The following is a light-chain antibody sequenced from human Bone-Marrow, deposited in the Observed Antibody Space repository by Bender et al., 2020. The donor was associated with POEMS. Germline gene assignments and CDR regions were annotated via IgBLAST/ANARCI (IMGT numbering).Light chain of an antibody. CDR1: HIGGKS. CDR3: QLWDSSFDHVV. CDR2: DDS. V-gene: IGLV3-21*03. J-gene: IGLJ2*01. Sequence: SYVLTQPPSVSVAPGKAATITCAGDHIGGKSVHWYQQKPGQAPELVVYDDSDRPSGIPERFAGSNSGNTASLTISRVEVGDEADYYCQLWDSSFDHVVFGGGTKLTVL.